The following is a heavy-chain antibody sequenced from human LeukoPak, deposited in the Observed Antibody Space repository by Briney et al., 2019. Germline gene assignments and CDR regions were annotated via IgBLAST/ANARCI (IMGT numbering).Heavy chain of an antibody. CDR1: GFTFSSYS. CDR3: ARSYSGWSPIDY. V-gene: IGHV3-21*01. Sequence: GGSLRLSCAASGFTFSSYSMNWVRQAPGKGLEWVSSISSSSSYIYYADSVKGRFTISRDNAKNSLYLQVNSLRAEDTAVYYCARSYSGWSPIDYWGQGTLVTVSS. D-gene: IGHD5-12*01. CDR2: ISSSSSYI. J-gene: IGHJ4*02.